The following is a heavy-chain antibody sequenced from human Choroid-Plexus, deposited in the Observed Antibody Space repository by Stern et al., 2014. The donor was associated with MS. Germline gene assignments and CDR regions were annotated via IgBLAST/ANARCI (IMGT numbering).Heavy chain of an antibody. Sequence: VQLVESGGGVVQPGRPLRLSCVASGFTLGSCAMYWVRQAPGKGLEWVAGVSYDGSNKYYADSVKGRFTISRDNSQNTLYMQMSSLRPEDTAVYYCAKDRQYLTYFFDHWGQGSLVTVSS. D-gene: IGHD2/OR15-2a*01. J-gene: IGHJ5*02. CDR3: AKDRQYLTYFFDH. CDR2: VSYDGSNK. V-gene: IGHV3-30*18. CDR1: GFTLGSCA.